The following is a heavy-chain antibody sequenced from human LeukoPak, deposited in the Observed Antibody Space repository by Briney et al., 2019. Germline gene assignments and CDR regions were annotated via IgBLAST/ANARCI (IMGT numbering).Heavy chain of an antibody. J-gene: IGHJ4*02. CDR2: ISAYNGNT. Sequence: PGASVKVSCKASGYTFTSYGISWVRQAPGQGLEWMGWISAYNGNTNYAQKLQGRVTMTTDTSTSTAYMELRSLRSDDTAVYYCARDLGMDYDSSGYYQEPWGQGTLVTVSS. V-gene: IGHV1-18*01. D-gene: IGHD3-22*01. CDR3: ARDLGMDYDSSGYYQEP. CDR1: GYTFTSYG.